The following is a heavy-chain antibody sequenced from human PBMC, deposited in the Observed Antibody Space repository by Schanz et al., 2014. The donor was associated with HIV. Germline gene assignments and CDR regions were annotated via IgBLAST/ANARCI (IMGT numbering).Heavy chain of an antibody. D-gene: IGHD2-15*01. V-gene: IGHV1-8*02. CDR3: ARGRSGYCSGGSCPYGRYYFDY. CDR1: GYTFTNYG. Sequence: QVQLVQSGAEVKKPGASVTVSCKASGYTFTNYGINWVRQAPGQGLEWMGWMNPNSGNTGYAQKFQGRVTMTRNTSISTAYMELSSLRSEDTAVYYCARGRSGYCSGGSCPYGRYYFDYWGQGTLVTVSS. CDR2: MNPNSGNT. J-gene: IGHJ4*02.